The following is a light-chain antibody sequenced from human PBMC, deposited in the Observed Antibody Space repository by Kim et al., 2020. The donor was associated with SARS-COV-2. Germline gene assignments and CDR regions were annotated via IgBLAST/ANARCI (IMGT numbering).Light chain of an antibody. Sequence: SPGERPPRACRPDQRVSRYYLAWSEHTPGQAPRLLIYAASSRAAVTPDRFSGSGSKTDFPLTINGQEPEDSALYYCQQYGTSTVYTFGQGTKLEI. CDR2: AAS. CDR1: QRVSRYY. CDR3: QQYGTSTVYT. V-gene: IGKV3-20*01. J-gene: IGKJ2*01.